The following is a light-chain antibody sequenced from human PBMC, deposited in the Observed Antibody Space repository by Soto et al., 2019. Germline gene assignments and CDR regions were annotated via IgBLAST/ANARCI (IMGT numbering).Light chain of an antibody. CDR2: GAS. CDR1: QSISSN. CDR3: QHYNRWPLT. V-gene: IGKV3-15*01. J-gene: IGKJ4*01. Sequence: ETVMTQSPATLSVSPGERATLSCRASQSISSNLAWYQQKPGQAPRLLIYGASTRATGIPARFSGSGSGTEFSLTISSLQSEDFGVYYCQHYNRWPLTFGGGTKVDIK.